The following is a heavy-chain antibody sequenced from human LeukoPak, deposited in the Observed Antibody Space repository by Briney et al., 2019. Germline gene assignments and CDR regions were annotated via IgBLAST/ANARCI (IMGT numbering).Heavy chain of an antibody. CDR3: ARGSSVLNDFWSGYYTRFDP. J-gene: IGHJ5*02. CDR2: ISDIGSI. Sequence: SETLSLTCTVSGGSISSYYWSWIRQPPGKGLEWIAYISDIGSINYNPSLKSRVTISVDTSKNQFSLKLSSVTAADTAVYYCARGSSVLNDFWSGYYTRFDPWGQGTLVTVSS. CDR1: GGSISSYY. V-gene: IGHV4-59*12. D-gene: IGHD3-3*01.